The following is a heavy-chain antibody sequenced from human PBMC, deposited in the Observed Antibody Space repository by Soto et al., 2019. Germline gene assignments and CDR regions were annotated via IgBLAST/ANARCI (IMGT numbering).Heavy chain of an antibody. CDR1: VASISSSGSS. D-gene: IGHD3-3*01. J-gene: IGHJ5*02. CDR3: ARGPARPYYAFWSGSGLGFEL. V-gene: IGHV4-30-4*01. CDR2: INDSWST. Sequence: SETLDLTCTFPVASISSSGSSCCGIGQSPDKGLEWLGYINDSWSTYNRPSLKSRLLTAIDTSRNQFYLRLRTMTAADAVVYYCARGPARPYYAFWSGSGLGFELWGQGTLVIVSS.